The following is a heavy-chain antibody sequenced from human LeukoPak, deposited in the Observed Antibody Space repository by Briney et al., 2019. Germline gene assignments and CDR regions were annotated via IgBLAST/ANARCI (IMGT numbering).Heavy chain of an antibody. Sequence: NPSETLSLTCTVSGYSISSGYYWGWIRQPPGQGLEWIGSIYHSGSTYYDPSLKSRVTISVDTSKNQFSLKLSSVTAADTAVYYCARGTPPITRGWIRAFDIWGQGTMVTVSS. D-gene: IGHD6-19*01. CDR2: IYHSGST. V-gene: IGHV4-38-2*02. CDR1: GYSISSGYY. J-gene: IGHJ3*02. CDR3: ARGTPPITRGWIRAFDI.